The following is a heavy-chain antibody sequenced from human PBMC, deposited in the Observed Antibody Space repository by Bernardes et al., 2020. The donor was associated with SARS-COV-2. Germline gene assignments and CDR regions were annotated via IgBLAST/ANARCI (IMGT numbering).Heavy chain of an antibody. CDR1: GFTFSSYA. D-gene: IGHD7-27*01. J-gene: IGHJ4*02. Sequence: GGSLRLSCAASGFTFSSYAMHWVRQAPGKGLEWVAVISYDGSNKYYADSVKGRFTISRDNSKNTLYLQMNSLRAEDTAVYYCARDFPPYSNWGGLDYWGQGTLVTVSS. V-gene: IGHV3-30-3*01. CDR3: ARDFPPYSNWGGLDY. CDR2: ISYDGSNK.